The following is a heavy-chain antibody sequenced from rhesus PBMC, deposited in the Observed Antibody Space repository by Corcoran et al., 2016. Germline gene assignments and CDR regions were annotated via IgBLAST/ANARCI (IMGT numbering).Heavy chain of an antibody. Sequence: EVQLVEPGRGLVQPGGSLRLPGEGSGFTFNWYGLHWVRQAPGRGVRWVAIISSDGSTKYLADSVKDRFTISRNNSNTMVYLQMNNLKLEDTAVYYCTRFDYWGQGVVVTVSS. J-gene: IGHJ4*01. V-gene: IGHV3-54*02. CDR2: ISSDGSTK. CDR1: GFTFNWYG. CDR3: TRFDY.